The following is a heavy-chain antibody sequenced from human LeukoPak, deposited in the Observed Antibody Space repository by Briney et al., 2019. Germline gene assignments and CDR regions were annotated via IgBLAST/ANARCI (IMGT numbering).Heavy chain of an antibody. V-gene: IGHV1-69*13. CDR1: GYTFTSYG. CDR3: ARLGAGSFDY. Sequence: ASVKVSCKASGYTFTSYGISWVRQAPGQGLEWMGGIIPIFGTANYAQKFQGRVTITADESTSTAYMELSSLRSEDTAVYYCARLGAGSFDYWGQGTLVTVSS. D-gene: IGHD4/OR15-4a*01. J-gene: IGHJ4*02. CDR2: IIPIFGTA.